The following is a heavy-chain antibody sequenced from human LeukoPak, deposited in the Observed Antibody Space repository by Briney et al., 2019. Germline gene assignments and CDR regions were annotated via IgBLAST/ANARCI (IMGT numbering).Heavy chain of an antibody. J-gene: IGHJ4*02. CDR3: ASSHKGAAVEDY. Sequence: ASVKVSCKASGYTFTSYGISWVRQAPGQGLEWMGWISAYNGNTNYAQKLQGRVTMTRDTSISTAYMELSRLRSDDTAVYYCASSHKGAAVEDYWGQGTLVTVSS. CDR2: ISAYNGNT. D-gene: IGHD6-13*01. V-gene: IGHV1-18*01. CDR1: GYTFTSYG.